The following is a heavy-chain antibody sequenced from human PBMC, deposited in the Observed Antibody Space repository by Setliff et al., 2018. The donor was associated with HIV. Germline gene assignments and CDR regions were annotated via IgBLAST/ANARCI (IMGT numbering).Heavy chain of an antibody. D-gene: IGHD1-26*01. V-gene: IGHV1-8*01. J-gene: IGHJ3*02. Sequence: AASVKVSCKASGYTLTDFDIYWMRQASGQGLEWLGWINPKSGNTAYAQSFQGRVTLTTNTAISTVDMELSSLSSGDTAVYYCTRWIVGSSNIFAFDIWGQGTLVTVSS. CDR3: TRWIVGSSNIFAFDI. CDR2: INPKSGNT. CDR1: GYTLTDFD.